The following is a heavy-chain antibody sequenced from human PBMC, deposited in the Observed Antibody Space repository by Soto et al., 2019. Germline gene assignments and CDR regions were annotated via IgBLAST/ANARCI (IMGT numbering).Heavy chain of an antibody. CDR3: ARDLYGSGSYSPLSYYYGMDV. V-gene: IGHV3-48*02. Sequence: GGSLRLSCAASGVTFSSYSMNWVRQAPGKGLEWVSYISSSSSTIYYADSVKGRFTISRDNAKNSLYLQMNSLRDEDTAVYYCARDLYGSGSYSPLSYYYGMDVWGQGTTVTVSS. CDR2: ISSSSSTI. J-gene: IGHJ6*02. CDR1: GVTFSSYS. D-gene: IGHD3-10*01.